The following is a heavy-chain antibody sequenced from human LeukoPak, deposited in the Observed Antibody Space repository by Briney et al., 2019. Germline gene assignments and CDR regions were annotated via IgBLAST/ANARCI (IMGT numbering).Heavy chain of an antibody. Sequence: SETLSLTCTVSGGSISSSSYYWGWIRQPPGKGLEWIGSIYYSGSTYYNPSLKSRVTISVDTSKNQFSLKLSSVTAVDTAVYYCARHLQWLELRGSDYWGQGTLVTVSS. CDR1: GGSISSSSYY. CDR3: ARHLQWLELRGSDY. V-gene: IGHV4-39*01. CDR2: IYYSGST. J-gene: IGHJ4*02. D-gene: IGHD6-19*01.